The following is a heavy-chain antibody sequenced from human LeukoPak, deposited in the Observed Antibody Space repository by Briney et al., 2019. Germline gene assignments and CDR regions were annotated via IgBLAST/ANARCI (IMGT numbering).Heavy chain of an antibody. V-gene: IGHV3-30*02. CDR1: GFTFSSYG. D-gene: IGHD1-1*01. CDR3: ARGPRSWNDVPMIDY. CDR2: IRYDGSNK. Sequence: PGGSLRLSCAASGFTFSSYGMHWVRQAPGKGLEWVAFIRYDGSNKYYADSVKGRFTISRDNSKNTLYLQMNSLRAEDTAVYYCARGPRSWNDVPMIDYWGQGTLVTVSS. J-gene: IGHJ4*02.